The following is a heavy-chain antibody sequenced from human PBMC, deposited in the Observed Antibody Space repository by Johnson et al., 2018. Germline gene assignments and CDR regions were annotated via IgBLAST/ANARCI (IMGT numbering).Heavy chain of an antibody. CDR1: GFTFSSYA. J-gene: IGHJ3*02. V-gene: IGHV3-23*01. CDR2: ISGSGGGT. D-gene: IGHD3-10*01. CDR3: AKDNRGSGYGAVDI. Sequence: VQLQESGGGLVQPGGSLRLSCAASGFTFSSYAMSWVRQAPGKGLEWVPGISGSGGGTYYADPVKGRFTISRYNSKNTLYLQMNSLRAEDTAVYYCAKDNRGSGYGAVDIWGQGTMVTVSS.